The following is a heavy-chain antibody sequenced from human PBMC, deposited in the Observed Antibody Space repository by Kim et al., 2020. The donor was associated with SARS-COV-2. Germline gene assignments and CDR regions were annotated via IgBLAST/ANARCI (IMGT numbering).Heavy chain of an antibody. CDR2: ISPNNGGT. Sequence: ASVKVSCKASGYTFTDYYIHWVRQAPGQGLEWMGWISPNNGGTKYAQIFQDRFTMTGDTSINTVYMNLSRLRSDDTAVYFCARQPQPIDCRDSSCFEQVFDFWGQGALVTVSS. D-gene: IGHD2-21*01. V-gene: IGHV1-2*02. J-gene: IGHJ4*02. CDR3: ARQPQPIDCRDSSCFEQVFDF. CDR1: GYTFTDYY.